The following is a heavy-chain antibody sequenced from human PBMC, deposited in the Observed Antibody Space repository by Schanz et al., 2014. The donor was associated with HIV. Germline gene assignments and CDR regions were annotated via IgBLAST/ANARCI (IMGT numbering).Heavy chain of an antibody. CDR3: ARGEDWPGGASDH. V-gene: IGHV1-69*01. Sequence: QVQLVQSGAEVKKPGSSVKVSCKASGGTFSIYAISWVRQAPGQGLEWMGGIIPIFGTANYAQKFQGRVTIIADESTSTAYMELSSLTSDDTAVYYCARGEDWPGGASDHWGQGTLVTVSS. D-gene: IGHD1-26*01. CDR1: GGTFSIYA. CDR2: IIPIFGTA. J-gene: IGHJ5*02.